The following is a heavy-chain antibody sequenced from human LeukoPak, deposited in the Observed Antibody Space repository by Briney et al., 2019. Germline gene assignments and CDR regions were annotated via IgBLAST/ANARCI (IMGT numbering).Heavy chain of an antibody. CDR2: IIPIFGTA. D-gene: IGHD1-26*01. CDR1: VGTFSSYA. J-gene: IGHJ5*02. CDR3: ARSVGATHLENWFDP. Sequence: SVKVSCKASVGTFSSYAISWVRHAPGQGLEWVGGIIPIFGTANYAQKFQGRVTITADESTSTAYMELSSLRSEDTAVYYCARSVGATHLENWFDPWGQGTLVTVSS. V-gene: IGHV1-69*13.